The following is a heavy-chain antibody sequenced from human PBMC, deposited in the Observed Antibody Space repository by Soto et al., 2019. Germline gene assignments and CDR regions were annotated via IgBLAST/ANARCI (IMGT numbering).Heavy chain of an antibody. D-gene: IGHD1-20*01. V-gene: IGHV1-18*04. J-gene: IGHJ4*02. Sequence: GASVKVSCKASGYTFTSYGISWVRQAPGQGLEWMGWISAYNGNTNYAQKLQGRVTVTTDTSTSTAYMELRSLRSDDTAVYYCARDHRYNWNDGGDYWGQGTLVTVSS. CDR2: ISAYNGNT. CDR3: ARDHRYNWNDGGDY. CDR1: GYTFTSYG.